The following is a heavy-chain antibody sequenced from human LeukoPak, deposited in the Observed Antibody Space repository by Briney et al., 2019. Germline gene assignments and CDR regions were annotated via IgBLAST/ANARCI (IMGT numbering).Heavy chain of an antibody. CDR1: GGSISSSSYY. Sequence: SETLSLTCTVSGGSISSSSYYWGWIRQPPGKGLEWIGSIYYSGSTYYNPSLKSRVTISVDTSKNQFSLKLSSVTAADTAVYYCARQSSGWYHHYYYYMDVWGKGTTVTISS. CDR3: ARQSSGWYHHYYYYMDV. CDR2: IYYSGST. J-gene: IGHJ6*03. V-gene: IGHV4-39*01. D-gene: IGHD6-19*01.